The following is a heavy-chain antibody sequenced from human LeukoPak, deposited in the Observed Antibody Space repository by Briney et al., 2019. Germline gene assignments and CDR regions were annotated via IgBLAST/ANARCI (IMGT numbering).Heavy chain of an antibody. Sequence: GGSLRLSCAASGFTFSSYEMNWVRQAPGKGLEWVSYISSSGSNIYYADSVKGRFTISRNNAKNSLYMQMNSLRAEDTAVYYCAELGITMIAGVWGKGTTVTISS. CDR1: GFTFSSYE. D-gene: IGHD3-22*01. CDR2: ISSSGSNI. J-gene: IGHJ6*04. CDR3: AELGITMIAGV. V-gene: IGHV3-48*03.